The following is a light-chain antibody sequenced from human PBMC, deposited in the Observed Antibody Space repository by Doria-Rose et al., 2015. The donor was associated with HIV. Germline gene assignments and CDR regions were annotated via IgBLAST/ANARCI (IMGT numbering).Light chain of an antibody. CDR3: QQRSNWPIT. CDR1: QSVIIY. Sequence: TQSPATLPLSPGERATLSCRASQSVIIYLAWYQQKPGQPPRPLIYDASNRATGIPARFSGSGSGTDFTLTISSLEPDDFAVYYCQQRSNWPITFGQGTRLEIK. CDR2: DAS. V-gene: IGKV3-11*01. J-gene: IGKJ5*01.